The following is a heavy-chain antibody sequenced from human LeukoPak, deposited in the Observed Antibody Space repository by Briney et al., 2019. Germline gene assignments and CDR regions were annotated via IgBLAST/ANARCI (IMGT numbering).Heavy chain of an antibody. V-gene: IGHV3-48*04. Sequence: GGSLRLSCAASGFTFSTYAMDWVRQAPGKGLEWVSYITSSSSSIFYADSVRGRFTISRDNAKNSLYLQMNSLGVDDSAVYYCASRRWLQEWYYFDYWGQGTLVTVSS. D-gene: IGHD5-24*01. CDR1: GFTFSTYA. CDR2: ITSSSSSI. CDR3: ASRRWLQEWYYFDY. J-gene: IGHJ4*02.